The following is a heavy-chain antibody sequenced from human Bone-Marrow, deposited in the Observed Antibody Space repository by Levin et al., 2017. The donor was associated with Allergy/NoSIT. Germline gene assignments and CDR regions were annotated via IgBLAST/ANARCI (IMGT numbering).Heavy chain of an antibody. D-gene: IGHD1-26*01. CDR2: IAVGSGNT. CDR1: GFTFRSAA. J-gene: IGHJ4*02. CDR3: AVDRLGGLDF. V-gene: IGHV1-58*02. Sequence: SVKVSCKASGFTFRSAAIHWVRQARGQRLEWIGWIAVGSGNTNYAQRCQERVTISRDMSTSTAYMELSSLRSEDTAVYYCAVDRLGGLDFWGQGALVTVSS.